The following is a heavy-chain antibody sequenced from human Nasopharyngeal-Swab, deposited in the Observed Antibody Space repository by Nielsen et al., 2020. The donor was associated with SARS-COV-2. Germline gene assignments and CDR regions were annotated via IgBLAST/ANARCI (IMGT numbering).Heavy chain of an antibody. Sequence: GGSLRLSCAASGFTFSSYGMHWVRQAPGKGLEWVAVISYDGSNKYYADSVKGRFTISRDNSKNTLYLQMNSLRAEDTAVYYCAKGKRGIAAAGTYFDYWGQGTLVTVSS. V-gene: IGHV3-30*18. CDR2: ISYDGSNK. CDR1: GFTFSSYG. CDR3: AKGKRGIAAAGTYFDY. D-gene: IGHD6-13*01. J-gene: IGHJ4*02.